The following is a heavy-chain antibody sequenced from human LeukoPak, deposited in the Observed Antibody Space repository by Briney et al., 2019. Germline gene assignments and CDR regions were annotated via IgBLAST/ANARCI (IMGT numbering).Heavy chain of an antibody. J-gene: IGHJ1*01. CDR3: ATYSSLNAREFQY. CDR2: IKTDGSEK. D-gene: IGHD3-22*01. Sequence: GGSLRLSCEGSGFTFSNYWMSWVRQAPGKGLEGVANIKTDGSEKYYVDSVKGRFTISRDNAKNSLYLQMNSLRAEDTAVYCCATYSSLNAREFQYWGQGTLVTVSS. CDR1: GFTFSNYW. V-gene: IGHV3-7*01.